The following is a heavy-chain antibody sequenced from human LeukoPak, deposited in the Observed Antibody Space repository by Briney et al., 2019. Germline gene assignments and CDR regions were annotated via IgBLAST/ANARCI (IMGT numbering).Heavy chain of an antibody. D-gene: IGHD6-13*01. Sequence: GGSLRLSCVVSGFIVSSNYMSWVRQAPGKGLEWVSVIYNGGITYADSVKGRFTIYRDSSKNTVYLQMNNLRAEYTAVYYCARDLGYSSDYWGQGTLVTVSS. CDR3: ARDLGYSSDY. J-gene: IGHJ4*02. V-gene: IGHV3-66*01. CDR2: IYNGGIT. CDR1: GFIVSSNY.